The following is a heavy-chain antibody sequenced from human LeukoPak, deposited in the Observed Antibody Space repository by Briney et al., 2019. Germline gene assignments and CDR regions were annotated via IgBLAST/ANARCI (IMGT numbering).Heavy chain of an antibody. CDR2: MNPNSGNT. CDR1: GYTFTSYD. J-gene: IGHJ5*02. CDR3: ARVGYCSSTSCYGYNWFDP. V-gene: IGHV1-8*01. Sequence: ASVKVSCKASGYTFTSYDINWVRQATGQGLEWMGWMNPNSGNTGYEQKFQGRVTMTRDTSISTAYMELSSLRSEDTAVYYCARVGYCSSTSCYGYNWFDPWGQGTPVTVSS. D-gene: IGHD2-2*03.